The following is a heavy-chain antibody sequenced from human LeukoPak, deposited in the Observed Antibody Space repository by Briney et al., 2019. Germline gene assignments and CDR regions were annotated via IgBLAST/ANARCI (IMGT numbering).Heavy chain of an antibody. V-gene: IGHV3-33*01. D-gene: IGHD2-2*01. J-gene: IGHJ4*02. Sequence: GRSLRLSCAASGFTFSSYGMQWVRQAAGKGLEWVAVIWYDGSNKYYADSVKGRFTISRDNSKNTLYLQMNSLRAEDTAVYYCARDREYLPDYWGQGTLVTVSS. CDR2: IWYDGSNK. CDR3: ARDREYLPDY. CDR1: GFTFSSYG.